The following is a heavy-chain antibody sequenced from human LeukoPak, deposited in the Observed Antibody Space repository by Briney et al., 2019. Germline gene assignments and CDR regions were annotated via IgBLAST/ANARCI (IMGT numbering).Heavy chain of an antibody. CDR3: ARVTGTTAGDH. Sequence: PGGSLRVSCAASGFSFSSYSMDWARQAPGKGLEWVSSISSGGTSIYYADSVKGRFTISRDNAKNSLYLQMNSLRAEDTAVYYCARVTGTTAGDHWGQGTLVSVSS. CDR1: GFSFSSYS. J-gene: IGHJ5*02. D-gene: IGHD1-1*01. CDR2: ISSGGTSI. V-gene: IGHV3-21*01.